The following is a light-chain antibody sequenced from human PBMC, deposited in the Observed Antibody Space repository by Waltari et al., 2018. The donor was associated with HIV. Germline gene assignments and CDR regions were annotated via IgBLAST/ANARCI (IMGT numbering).Light chain of an antibody. V-gene: IGKV1-5*03. Sequence: DLHMSQSPPTLTASIGDRVNITCRASQNVGAGLAWYQQKPGEAPNLLIYKATNVEGGVPSRFSGSASGTDVTLTIDSLHPDVFATYYCHQYSDYLGSFGQGTKVEVK. CDR1: QNVGAG. CDR2: KAT. J-gene: IGKJ1*01. CDR3: HQYSDYLGS.